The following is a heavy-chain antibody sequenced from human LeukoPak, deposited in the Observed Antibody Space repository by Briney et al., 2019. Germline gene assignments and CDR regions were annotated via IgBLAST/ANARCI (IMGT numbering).Heavy chain of an antibody. CDR1: GYIFTSYW. D-gene: IGHD6-19*01. J-gene: IGHJ4*02. V-gene: IGHV5-10-1*01. CDR2: IDPSDSYT. CDR3: ASWGDSSGKVWDY. Sequence: GESLKISCKGSGYIFTSYWISWVRQMPGKGLEWMGRIDPSDSYTNYSPSFQGHVTISADKSISTAYLQWSSLKASDTAMYYCASWGDSSGKVWDYWGQGTLVTVSS.